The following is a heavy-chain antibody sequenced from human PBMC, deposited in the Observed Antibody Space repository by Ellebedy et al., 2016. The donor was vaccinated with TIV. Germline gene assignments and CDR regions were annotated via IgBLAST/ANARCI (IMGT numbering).Heavy chain of an antibody. CDR1: GVSITSHF. J-gene: IGHJ3*01. V-gene: IGHV4-4*07. CDR2: LHPSGTP. CDR3: ARHGPQWFDAFDL. Sequence: SQTLSLTCAVSGVSITSHFWPWIRQPAGGGLEWIGRLHPSGTPNYNTSLKSRVIMSRDTSKDQFSLKLSSVTAADTAVYYCARHGPQWFDAFDLWGQGTLVTVSS. D-gene: IGHD3-22*01.